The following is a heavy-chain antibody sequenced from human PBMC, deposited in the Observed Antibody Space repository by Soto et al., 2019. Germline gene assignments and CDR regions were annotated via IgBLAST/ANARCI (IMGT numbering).Heavy chain of an antibody. J-gene: IGHJ6*02. D-gene: IGHD2-21*02. CDR3: ARGGVTPYYYGMDV. Sequence: SETLSLTCAVSGGSISSGGYSWSWIRQPPGKGLEWIGYIYHSGSTYYNPSLKSRVTISVDRSKNQFSLKLSSVTAADTAVYYCARGGVTPYYYGMDVWAQGTTVTVSS. CDR1: GGSISSGGYS. V-gene: IGHV4-30-2*01. CDR2: IYHSGST.